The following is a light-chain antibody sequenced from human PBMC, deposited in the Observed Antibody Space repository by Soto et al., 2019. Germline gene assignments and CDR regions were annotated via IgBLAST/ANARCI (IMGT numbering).Light chain of an antibody. CDR2: DNN. J-gene: IGLJ3*02. CDR3: GTWDSSLSAWV. Sequence: QSVLTQPPSVSAAPGQTVTISCSGSSSNIGNNYVSWYQQLPGTAPNLLIYDNNKRPSGIPARFSGSKSGTSATLGITGLQTGDEADYYCGTWDSSLSAWVFGGGTKLTVL. CDR1: SSNIGNNY. V-gene: IGLV1-51*01.